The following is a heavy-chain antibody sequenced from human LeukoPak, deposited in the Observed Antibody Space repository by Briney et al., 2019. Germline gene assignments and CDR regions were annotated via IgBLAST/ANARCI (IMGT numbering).Heavy chain of an antibody. V-gene: IGHV1-24*01. Sequence: ASVKVSCKVSGYTLTELSMHWVRQAPGKGLEWVGGFDPEDGETIYAQKFQGRVTMTEDTSTDTAYMELSSLRSEDTAVYYCATEDCTNGVCNRGWFDPWGQGTLVTVSS. J-gene: IGHJ5*02. D-gene: IGHD2-8*01. CDR3: ATEDCTNGVCNRGWFDP. CDR2: FDPEDGET. CDR1: GYTLTELS.